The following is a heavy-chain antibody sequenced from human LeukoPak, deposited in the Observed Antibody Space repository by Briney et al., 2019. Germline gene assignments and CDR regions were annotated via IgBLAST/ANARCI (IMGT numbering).Heavy chain of an antibody. J-gene: IGHJ5*02. CDR3: VRRCGGDCYSKMGLDL. Sequence: SETLSLTCAVSGYSISSGYYWAWIRQPPGEGLEWIGSIHYSGKTYYYPSFKSRVTMSVDTSKNQFSLKLTSVTAADTAVYYCVRRCGGDCYSKMGLDLWGQGTAVTVSS. CDR2: IHYSGKT. V-gene: IGHV4-38-2*01. D-gene: IGHD2-21*02. CDR1: GYSISSGYY.